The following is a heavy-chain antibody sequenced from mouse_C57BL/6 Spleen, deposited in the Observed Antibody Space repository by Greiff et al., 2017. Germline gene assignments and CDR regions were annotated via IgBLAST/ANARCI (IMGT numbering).Heavy chain of an antibody. CDR3: ARWRGTTGYFDV. CDR2: IYPGDGDT. D-gene: IGHD1-1*01. CDR1: GYAFSSSW. V-gene: IGHV1-82*01. Sequence: VQLQQSGPELVKPGASVKISCKASGYAFSSSWMNWVKQRPGKGLEWIGRIYPGDGDTNYNGKFKGKATLTADKSSSTAYMQLSSLTSEDSAVYFCARWRGTTGYFDVWGTGTTVTVSS. J-gene: IGHJ1*03.